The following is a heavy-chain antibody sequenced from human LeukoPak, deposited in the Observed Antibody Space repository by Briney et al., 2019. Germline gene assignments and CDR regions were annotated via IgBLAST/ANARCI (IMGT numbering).Heavy chain of an antibody. Sequence: PGGSLRLSCAGSGFTFNSYAMSWVRQAPGKGLDWVSAITDNGAYTYYADSVKGRFTISRDNSKSTLYLQMNSLRAEDTAIYYCAKGSSSSRPYYFDHWAPGTLVTVSS. CDR2: ITDNGAYT. CDR3: AKGSSSSRPYYFDH. D-gene: IGHD6-6*01. V-gene: IGHV3-23*01. J-gene: IGHJ4*02. CDR1: GFTFNSYA.